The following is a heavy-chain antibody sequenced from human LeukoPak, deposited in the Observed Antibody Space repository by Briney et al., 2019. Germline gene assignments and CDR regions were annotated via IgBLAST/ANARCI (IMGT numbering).Heavy chain of an antibody. CDR1: GGSISSYY. J-gene: IGHJ6*03. CDR3: ARDVAYYDSTDHPIGYMDV. D-gene: IGHD3-22*01. CDR2: IYTSGST. V-gene: IGHV4-4*07. Sequence: SETLSLTCTVSGGSISSYYWSWLRQPAGKGLEWIGRIYTSGSTNYNPSLKSRVTMSVDTSKNQFSLKLSSVTAADTAVYYCARDVAYYDSTDHPIGYMDVWGKGTTVTVSS.